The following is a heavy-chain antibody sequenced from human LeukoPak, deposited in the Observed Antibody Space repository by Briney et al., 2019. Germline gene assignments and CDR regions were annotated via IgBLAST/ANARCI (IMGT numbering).Heavy chain of an antibody. CDR2: IKQDGSEK. V-gene: IGHV3-7*01. CDR3: ARDLIPYGRTYQSRFDP. CDR1: GFTFSSYW. D-gene: IGHD2-2*01. Sequence: GGSLRLSCAASGFTFSSYWMSWVRQAPGKGLEWVANIKQDGSEKYYVDSVKGRFTISRDNAKNSLYLQMNSLRAEDTAVYHCARDLIPYGRTYQSRFDPWGQGTLVTVSS. J-gene: IGHJ5*02.